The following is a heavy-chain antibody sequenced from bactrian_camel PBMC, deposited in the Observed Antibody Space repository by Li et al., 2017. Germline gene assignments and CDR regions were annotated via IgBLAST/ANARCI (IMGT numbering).Heavy chain of an antibody. CDR2: IASDGRT. J-gene: IGHJ4*01. CDR1: GYTANRYC. Sequence: VQLVESGGGSVQAGETLRLSCAASGYTANRYCMGWFRQALGNEREGVASIASDGRTIYADSVQGRFTISRDNAENTLVLRMNNMKPEDTATYYCAVGDRHNYGHEHRGQGTQVTVSS. D-gene: IGHD5*01. CDR3: AVGDRHNYGHEH. V-gene: IGHV3S63*01.